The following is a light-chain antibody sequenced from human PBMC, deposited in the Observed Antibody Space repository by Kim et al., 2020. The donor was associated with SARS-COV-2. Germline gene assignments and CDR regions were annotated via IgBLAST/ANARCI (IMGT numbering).Light chain of an antibody. J-gene: IGLJ3*02. CDR2: KDS. V-gene: IGLV3-25*03. Sequence: GQTARITCSGDALPKQYAYWYQQKPGQAPVLVIYKDSERPSGIPERFSGSSSGTTVTLTISGVQAEDEADYYCQSADSSCTYRNWVFGGGTQLTVL. CDR1: ALPKQY. CDR3: QSADSSCTYRNWV.